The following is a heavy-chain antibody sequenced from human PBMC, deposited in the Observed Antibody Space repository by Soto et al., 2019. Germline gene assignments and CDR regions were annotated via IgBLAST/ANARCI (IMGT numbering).Heavy chain of an antibody. Sequence: SETLSLTCTVSGGSISSYYWSWIRQPAGKGLEWIGYIHSSGSIYYNPSLKSRATMSIDTAGNQFSLKVSSVTVADTAVYYCARDLDGLHDDTSGPFPRPGWGQGTLVTVSS. V-gene: IGHV4-4*09. CDR2: IHSSGSI. D-gene: IGHD3-22*01. CDR1: GGSISSYY. J-gene: IGHJ1*01. CDR3: ARDLDGLHDDTSGPFPRPG.